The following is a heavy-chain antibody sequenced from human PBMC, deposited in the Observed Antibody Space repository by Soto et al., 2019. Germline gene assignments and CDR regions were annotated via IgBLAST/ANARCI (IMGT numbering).Heavy chain of an antibody. CDR1: GDSMTSSSYY. CDR3: ARHTRNQFDP. J-gene: IGHJ5*02. V-gene: IGHV4-39*01. CDR2: IYYSERTSYNSGST. Sequence: SETLSLTCTVSGDSMTSSSYYWGWIRQPPGKGLEWIGSIYYSERTSYNSGSTYYSPSPKSRVTISGDTSKSQFSLKLSSVTAADTAVYYCARHTRNQFDPWGQGTLVTVSS.